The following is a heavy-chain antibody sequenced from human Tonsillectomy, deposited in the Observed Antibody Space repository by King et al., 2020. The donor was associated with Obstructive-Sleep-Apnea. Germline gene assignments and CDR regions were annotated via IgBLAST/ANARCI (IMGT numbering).Heavy chain of an antibody. D-gene: IGHD3-9*01. CDR3: ASADFDWSYYFDY. CDR1: GYIFTNYW. CDR2: IYPGDSDT. Sequence: QLVQSGAEVKKPGESLKISCKGSGYIFTNYWIGWVRQMPGKGLEWMGIIYPGDSDTRYSPSFQGQVTIPADKSISTAYLQWSSLKASDTAIYYCASADFDWSYYFDYWGQGTLVTVSS. J-gene: IGHJ4*02. V-gene: IGHV5-51*01.